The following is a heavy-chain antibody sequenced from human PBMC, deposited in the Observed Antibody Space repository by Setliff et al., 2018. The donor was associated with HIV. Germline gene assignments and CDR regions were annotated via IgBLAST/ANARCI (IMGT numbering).Heavy chain of an antibody. CDR3: ARQPDYGDAFDK. Sequence: GGSLRLSCATSRFSFSTFWMTWVRQAPGKGLEWIANINQDGNKKYHAGSVWGRFTISRDNAKNSLYLQVNSLRVEDAAVYYCARQPDYGDAFDKWGQGTMVTVSS. V-gene: IGHV3-7*03. CDR1: RFSFSTFW. J-gene: IGHJ3*02. D-gene: IGHD4-17*01. CDR2: INQDGNKK.